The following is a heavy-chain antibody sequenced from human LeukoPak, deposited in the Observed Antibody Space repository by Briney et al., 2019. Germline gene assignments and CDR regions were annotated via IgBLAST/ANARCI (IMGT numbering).Heavy chain of an antibody. J-gene: IGHJ4*02. CDR3: ATASYGDYVDY. CDR2: IYYSGST. CDR1: GGSISSGGYY. D-gene: IGHD4-17*01. Sequence: SQTLSLTCTVSGGSISSGGYYWSWIRQHPGKGLEWIGYIYYSGSTYYNPSLKSRVTISVDTSKNQFSLKLSSATAADTAVYYCATASYGDYVDYWGQGTLVTVSS. V-gene: IGHV4-31*03.